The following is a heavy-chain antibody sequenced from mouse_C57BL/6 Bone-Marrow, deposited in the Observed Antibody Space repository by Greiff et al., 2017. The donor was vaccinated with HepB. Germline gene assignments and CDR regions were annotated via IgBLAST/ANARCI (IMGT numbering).Heavy chain of an antibody. J-gene: IGHJ3*01. Sequence: QVQLQQPGAELVKPGASVKMSCKASGYTFTSYWITWVKQRPGQGLEWIGDIYPGSGSTNYNEKFKSKATLTVDTSSSTAYMQLSSLTSEDSAVYYCARKGSGSSSWFAYWGQGTLVTVSA. CDR2: IYPGSGST. D-gene: IGHD1-1*01. CDR1: GYTFTSYW. V-gene: IGHV1-55*01. CDR3: ARKGSGSSSWFAY.